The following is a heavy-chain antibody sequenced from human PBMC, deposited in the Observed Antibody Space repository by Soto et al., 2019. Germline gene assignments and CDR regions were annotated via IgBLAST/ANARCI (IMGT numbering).Heavy chain of an antibody. CDR3: AKDPPSERMQPDYGMDV. J-gene: IGHJ6*02. V-gene: IGHV3-23*01. D-gene: IGHD6-13*01. Sequence: GGSLRLSCAASGFTFSSYAMSWVRQAPGKGLEWVSRISSSGGSTYDADSVKGRFTISRDNSNNTLYLQMNSLRAEDTAIYYCAKDPPSERMQPDYGMDVWGQGTTVTVSS. CDR1: GFTFSSYA. CDR2: ISSSGGST.